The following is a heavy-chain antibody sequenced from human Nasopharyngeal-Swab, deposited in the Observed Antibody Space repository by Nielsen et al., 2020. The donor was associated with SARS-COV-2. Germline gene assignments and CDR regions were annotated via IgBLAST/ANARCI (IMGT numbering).Heavy chain of an antibody. D-gene: IGHD2-21*02. V-gene: IGHV2-70*20. CDR3: GRISPHDFHIDY. J-gene: IGHJ4*02. CDR2: LDWGDDK. Sequence: SGPTLVHPTQTLRLTCTFSGFSLSTSGMCVTWVRPPPGKALAWPALLDWGDDKYYSTPLKTRLTISKDPSNNQVVLTMANMDPGDTATYYCGRISPHDFHIDYWGQGTLVTVSS. CDR1: GFSLSTSGMC.